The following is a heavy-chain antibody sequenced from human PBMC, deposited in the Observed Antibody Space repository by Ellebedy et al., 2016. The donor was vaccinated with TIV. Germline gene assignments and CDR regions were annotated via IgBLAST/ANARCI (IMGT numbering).Heavy chain of an antibody. Sequence: MPSETLSLTCAVSGGSISSSNWWSWVRQPPGKGLEWTGEIYHSGNTNYNPSLKSRVTISVDKSKNQFSLKLNSVTAADTAVYYCAREGENTVMALDYWGQGTLVTVSS. V-gene: IGHV4-4*02. D-gene: IGHD5-18*01. CDR3: AREGENTVMALDY. CDR1: GGSISSSNW. J-gene: IGHJ4*02. CDR2: IYHSGNT.